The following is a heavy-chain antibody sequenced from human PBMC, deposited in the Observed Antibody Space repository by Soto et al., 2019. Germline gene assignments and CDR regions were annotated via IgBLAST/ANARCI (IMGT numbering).Heavy chain of an antibody. J-gene: IGHJ2*01. CDR3: ARDWGGDAGIYWYFDL. V-gene: IGHV3-53*01. Sequence: PWGSLRLSCAASGFTVITNYLIFFRHSPFRGLEWVSVIYSGGNTHYADSVKGRFTISRDNSKNTVYLHMNNLRVEDAAVYYCARDWGGDAGIYWYFDLWGRGTLVTVSS. D-gene: IGHD3-10*01. CDR2: IYSGGNT. CDR1: GFTVITNY.